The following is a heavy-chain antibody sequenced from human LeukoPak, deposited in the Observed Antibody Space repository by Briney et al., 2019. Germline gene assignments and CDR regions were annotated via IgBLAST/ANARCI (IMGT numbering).Heavy chain of an antibody. CDR2: ISFDGSNK. J-gene: IGHJ4*02. CDR3: AKSTGIAVAGTPDY. V-gene: IGHV3-30*18. D-gene: IGHD6-19*01. CDR1: GFTFSNFG. Sequence: GGSLRLSCAASGFTFSNFGMHWVRQAPGKGLGWVAVISFDGSNKYSADSVKGRFTISRDNSKNTLYLQMNSLRPEDTALYYCAKSTGIAVAGTPDYWGQGTLVTVSS.